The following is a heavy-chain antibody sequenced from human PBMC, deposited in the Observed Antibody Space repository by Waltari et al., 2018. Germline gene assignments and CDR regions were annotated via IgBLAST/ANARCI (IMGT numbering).Heavy chain of an antibody. V-gene: IGHV4-34*01. J-gene: IGHJ5*02. D-gene: IGHD6-13*01. CDR3: ASNPKDSNNWFDP. CDR2: INHSGST. Sequence: WIRQPPGKGLEWIGEINHSGSTNYNPSLKSRVTISVDTSKNQFSLKLSSVTAADTAVYYCASNPKDSNNWFDPWGQGTLVTVSS.